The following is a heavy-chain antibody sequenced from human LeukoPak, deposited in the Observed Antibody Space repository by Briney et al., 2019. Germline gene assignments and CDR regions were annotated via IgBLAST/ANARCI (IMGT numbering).Heavy chain of an antibody. CDR1: GFTVSSNY. CDR2: IYSGGST. D-gene: IGHD5-24*01. V-gene: IGHV3-53*01. J-gene: IGHJ4*02. CDR3: AREGDGYNFDY. Sequence: GGSLRLSCAASGFTVSSNYMSWVRQAPGKGLVWVSVIYSGGSTYYADSVKGRFTISRDNSKNTLYLQMNSLRAEDTAVYYCAREGDGYNFDYWGQGTLVTVSS.